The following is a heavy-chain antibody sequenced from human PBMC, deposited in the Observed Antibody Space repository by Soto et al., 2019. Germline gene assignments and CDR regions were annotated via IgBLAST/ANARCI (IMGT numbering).Heavy chain of an antibody. CDR2: IDHSGIT. CDR3: ARGVSVTLAVQGGAPDKHYFDS. CDR1: GASFSGFY. V-gene: IGHV4-34*04. Sequence: PSETLSLTCAVSGASFSGFYWSWIRQSPGTVLEWIGEIDHSGITNHNTALKRRATMSVDTSKNQFSLKLRSVTAADTAVYYCARGVSVTLAVQGGAPDKHYFDSWSQGSFVTVSS. D-gene: IGHD1-26*01. J-gene: IGHJ4*02.